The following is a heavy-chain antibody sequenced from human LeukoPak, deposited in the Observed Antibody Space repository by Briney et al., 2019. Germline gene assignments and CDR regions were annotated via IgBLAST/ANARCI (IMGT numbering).Heavy chain of an antibody. D-gene: IGHD1-26*01. Sequence: GGSLRLSCAASGFTFSNHGMNWVRQAPGKGLEWVSGISPGGDITYYADSVQGWFTISRDNAKNSLYLQMNSLRAEDTAVYYCASALRIYYYFDYWGQGTLVTVSS. CDR3: ASALRIYYYFDY. CDR2: ISPGGDIT. V-gene: IGHV3-23*01. J-gene: IGHJ4*02. CDR1: GFTFSNHG.